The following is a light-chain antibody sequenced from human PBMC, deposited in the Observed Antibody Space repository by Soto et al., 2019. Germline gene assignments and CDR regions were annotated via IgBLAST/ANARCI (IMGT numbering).Light chain of an antibody. CDR1: SSDVGGYNY. CDR2: DVS. CDR3: ISYTSSSTWV. Sequence: QSALTQPASVSGSPGQSITISCTGTSSDVGGYNYVSWYQQHPGKAHKLMIYDVSNRPSGVSNRFSGSKSGNTASLTISGLQAEDEADYYCISYTSSSTWVFGGGTQLTVL. V-gene: IGLV2-14*01. J-gene: IGLJ7*01.